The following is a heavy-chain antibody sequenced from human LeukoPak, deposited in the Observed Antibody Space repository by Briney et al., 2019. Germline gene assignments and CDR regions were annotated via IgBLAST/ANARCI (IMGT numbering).Heavy chain of an antibody. CDR3: AKDMGYGDYLKYYFDY. Sequence: GGSLRLSCAASGFTFSSYAMSWVRQAPGKGLEWVSAISGSGGSTYYADSVKGRFTISRDNSKNTLYLQMNSLRAEDTAVYYCAKDMGYGDYLKYYFDYWGQGTLVTVSS. D-gene: IGHD4-17*01. V-gene: IGHV3-23*01. J-gene: IGHJ4*02. CDR1: GFTFSSYA. CDR2: ISGSGGST.